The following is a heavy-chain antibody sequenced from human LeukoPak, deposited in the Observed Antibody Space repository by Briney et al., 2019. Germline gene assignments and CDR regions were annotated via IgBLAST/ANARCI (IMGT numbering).Heavy chain of an antibody. J-gene: IGHJ4*02. D-gene: IGHD3-10*01. V-gene: IGHV3-66*01. CDR3: ARDGPRAGRGVIFDS. CDR2: IYSGGSI. CDR1: GFTVSSNY. Sequence: GGSLRLSCAASGFTVSSNYMSWVRQAPGKGLEWVSVIYSGGSIYYADSVKGRFTISRDNSKNTLYLQMNSLRAEDTAVYYCARDGPRAGRGVIFDSWGQGTLVTVAP.